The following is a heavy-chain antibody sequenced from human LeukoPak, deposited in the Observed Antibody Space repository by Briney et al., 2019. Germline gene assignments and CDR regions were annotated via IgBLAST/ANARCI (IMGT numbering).Heavy chain of an antibody. CDR3: AAPGSYDSSGYYFN. D-gene: IGHD3-22*01. V-gene: IGHV4-59*01. CDR2: IYYSGST. J-gene: IGHJ4*02. Sequence: PSETLSLTCTVSGGSISSYYWSWIRQPPGKGLELIGYIYYSGSTNYNPSLKSRVTISVDTSKNQFSLKLSSVTAADTAVYYCAAPGSYDSSGYYFNWGQGTLVTVSS. CDR1: GGSISSYY.